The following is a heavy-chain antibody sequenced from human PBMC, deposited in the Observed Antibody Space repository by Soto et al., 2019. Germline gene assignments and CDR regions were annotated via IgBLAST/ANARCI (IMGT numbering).Heavy chain of an antibody. J-gene: IGHJ4*02. CDR3: ARSSVRGWSY. D-gene: IGHD3-10*02. CDR1: GGSFSGYY. CDR2: ITHSGST. Sequence: LSLTCAVYGGSFSGYYWTWIRQPPGKGLEWIGEITHSGSTNYNPSLKSRVTISVDTSKNQFSLNLNSVTAADTAVYYCARSSVRGWSYWGQGTLVTVSS. V-gene: IGHV4-34*01.